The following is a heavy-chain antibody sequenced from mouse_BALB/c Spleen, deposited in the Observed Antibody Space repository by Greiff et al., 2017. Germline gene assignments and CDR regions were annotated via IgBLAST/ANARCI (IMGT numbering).Heavy chain of an antibody. CDR1: GFTFTDYY. CDR3: ARVYGYYYAMDY. D-gene: IGHD2-2*01. Sequence: EVQLVESGGGLVQPGGSLRLSCATSGFTFTDYYMSWVRQPPGKALEWLGFIRNKANGYTTEYSASVQGRFTISRDNSQSILYLQMNTLRAEDSATYYCARVYGYYYAMDYWGQGTSVTVSS. V-gene: IGHV7-3*02. CDR2: IRNKANGYTT. J-gene: IGHJ4*01.